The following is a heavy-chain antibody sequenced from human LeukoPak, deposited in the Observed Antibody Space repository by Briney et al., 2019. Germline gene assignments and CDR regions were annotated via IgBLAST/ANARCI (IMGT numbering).Heavy chain of an antibody. V-gene: IGHV4-59*01. J-gene: IGHJ4*02. CDR1: GASISSWY. CDR3: ARETSLAGFASGLGFNY. CDR2: IYGSGNT. Sequence: SETPSLTCTVSGASISSWYWSWIRQPPGKGLEWIGYIYGSGNTNYNPSLKSRVTMSIDTSKNQFSLMLTSVTAADTATYYCARETSLAGFASGLGFNYWGQGILVTVSS. D-gene: IGHD6-19*01.